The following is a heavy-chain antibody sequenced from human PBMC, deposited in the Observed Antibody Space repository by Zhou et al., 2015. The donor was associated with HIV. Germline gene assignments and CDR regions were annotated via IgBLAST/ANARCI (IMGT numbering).Heavy chain of an antibody. CDR1: GGTFSSYT. CDR2: IIPILGIA. Sequence: QVQLVQSGAEVKKPGSSVKVSCKASGGTFSSYTISWVRQAPGQGLEWMGRIIPILGIANYAQKFQGRVTITADKSTSTAYMELSSLRSEDTAVYYCARDASGVAARPGDIWGQGTMVTVSS. CDR3: ARDASGVAARPGDI. J-gene: IGHJ3*02. D-gene: IGHD6-6*01. V-gene: IGHV1-69*08.